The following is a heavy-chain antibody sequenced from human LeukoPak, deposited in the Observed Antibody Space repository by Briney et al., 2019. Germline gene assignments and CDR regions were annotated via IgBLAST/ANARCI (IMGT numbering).Heavy chain of an antibody. Sequence: SETLSLTCTVSGGSISGYYWSWIRQPPGKGLEWIGYIYYSGSTKYNPSLKSRVTMSVDTSRNQFSLKLSSVTAADTAVYYCARGGLENGYHSNDGFDIWGQGTLVTVSS. V-gene: IGHV4-59*01. CDR1: GGSISGYY. CDR2: IYYSGST. CDR3: ARGGLENGYHSNDGFDI. D-gene: IGHD3-22*01. J-gene: IGHJ3*02.